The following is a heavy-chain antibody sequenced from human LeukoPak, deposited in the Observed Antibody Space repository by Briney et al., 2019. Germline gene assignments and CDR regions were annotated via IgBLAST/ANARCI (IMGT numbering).Heavy chain of an antibody. CDR1: DGSISSYY. D-gene: IGHD5-18*01. CDR3: ARDRRGYGSFDS. J-gene: IGHJ4*02. CDR2: IYDSGST. Sequence: SETLSLTCTVSDGSISSYYWNWIRQPPGKGLEWIGFIYDSGSTNYNPSFYSRLTISVDTSKNQFSLKLTSVTAADTAVYYCARDRRGYGSFDSWGQGTLVTVSS. V-gene: IGHV4-59*01.